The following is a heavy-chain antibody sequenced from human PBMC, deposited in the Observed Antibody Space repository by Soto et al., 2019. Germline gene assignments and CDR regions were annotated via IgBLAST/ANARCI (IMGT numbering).Heavy chain of an antibody. J-gene: IGHJ5*02. D-gene: IGHD5-12*01. CDR3: ARGRGYSGYDSFSRFAP. V-gene: IGHV4-34*01. CDR1: GGSCGGYY. Sequence: PSQTLSLTCAVEGGSCGGYYGSWIRQPPGKGLGWIGEINHSGSTNYDPSLKSRVTISVDTSKNQFSLKLSSVTAADTAVYYCARGRGYSGYDSFSRFAPWGQGTLVTVSS. CDR2: INHSGST.